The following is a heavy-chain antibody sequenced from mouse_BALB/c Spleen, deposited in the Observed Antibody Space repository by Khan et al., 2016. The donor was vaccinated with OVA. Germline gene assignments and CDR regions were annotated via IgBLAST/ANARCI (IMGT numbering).Heavy chain of an antibody. J-gene: IGHJ3*01. CDR2: IDPYNGGT. D-gene: IGHD1-2*01. V-gene: IGHV1S135*01. Sequence: VQLKQSGPELVKPGASVKVSCKVSGYAFTSYNMYWVKQSHGKSLEWIGYIDPYNGGTSYNQKFKGKATLTVDKSSSTAYMHLSRLTSEDSAVYYCARPPTTATWFAYWGQGTLVTVSA. CDR1: GYAFTSYN. CDR3: ARPPTTATWFAY.